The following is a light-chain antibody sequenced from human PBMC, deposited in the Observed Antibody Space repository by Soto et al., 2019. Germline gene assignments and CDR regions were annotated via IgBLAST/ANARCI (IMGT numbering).Light chain of an antibody. V-gene: IGLV1-44*01. Sequence: QSVLTQPPSASGTPGQRVTVSCSGSSSNIGGNTVTWYQQLPGTAPKLLIYSNYQRPSGVPYRFSGSKSGTSATLGITGFQTGDEADYYCGSWDSSLSAYVFGTGTKLTVL. CDR3: GSWDSSLSAYV. CDR2: SNY. CDR1: SSNIGGNT. J-gene: IGLJ1*01.